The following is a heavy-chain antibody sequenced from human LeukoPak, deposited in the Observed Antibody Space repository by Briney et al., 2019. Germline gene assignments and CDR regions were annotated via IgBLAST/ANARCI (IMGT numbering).Heavy chain of an antibody. CDR3: ARRSRGNFYFDY. D-gene: IGHD1-26*01. CDR2: IYYSGST. V-gene: IGHV4-59*08. CDR1: GGPISSYY. J-gene: IGHJ4*02. Sequence: PSETLSLTCTVSGGPISSYYWSWIRQPPGKGLEWIGYIYYSGSTNYNPSLKSRVTISVDTSKNQFSLKLSSVTAADTAVYYCARRSRGNFYFDYWGQGTLVTVSS.